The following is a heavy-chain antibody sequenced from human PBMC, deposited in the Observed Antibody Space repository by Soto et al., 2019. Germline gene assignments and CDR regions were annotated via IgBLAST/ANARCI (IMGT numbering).Heavy chain of an antibody. CDR1: GGTFSSYA. V-gene: IGHV1-69*06. CDR3: ARVGYCIKCLCYTNQDWLAS. J-gene: IGHJ5*02. CDR2: IIPIFGTT. D-gene: IGHD2-8*01. Sequence: GASVKVSCKASGGTFSSYAINWVRQAPGQGLEWMGGIIPIFGTTNSAQKFQGRVTITADKSTSTAYMELSSLRSEDTAVYYCARVGYCIKCLCYTNQDWLASSAQGSLVPGSA.